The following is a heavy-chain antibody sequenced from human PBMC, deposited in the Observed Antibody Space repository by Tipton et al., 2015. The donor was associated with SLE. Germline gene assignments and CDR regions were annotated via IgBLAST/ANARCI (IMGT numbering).Heavy chain of an antibody. CDR2: IKQDGSEK. Sequence: SLRLSCAASGFTFSSYWMSWVRQAPGKGLEWVANIKQDGSEKYYVDSVKGRFTISRDNAKNSLYLQMNSLRAEDTAVYYCVRGTGCSSTSCANWFDPWGQGTLVTVSS. J-gene: IGHJ5*02. D-gene: IGHD2-2*01. CDR3: VRGTGCSSTSCANWFDP. CDR1: GFTFSSYW. V-gene: IGHV3-7*01.